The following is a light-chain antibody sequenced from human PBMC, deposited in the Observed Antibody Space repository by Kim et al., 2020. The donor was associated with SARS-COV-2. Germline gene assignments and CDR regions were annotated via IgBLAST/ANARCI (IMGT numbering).Light chain of an antibody. V-gene: IGKV3-15*01. J-gene: IGKJ2*01. CDR2: SAS. CDR3: QQHNTWPYT. Sequence: SVSPGDRATLSCRASQSVSTILAWYQQKPGQAPRLLIYSASARATGIPARFSGSGSGTEFTLTINSLQSEDFAVYYCQQHNTWPYTFGQGTKLEIK. CDR1: QSVSTI.